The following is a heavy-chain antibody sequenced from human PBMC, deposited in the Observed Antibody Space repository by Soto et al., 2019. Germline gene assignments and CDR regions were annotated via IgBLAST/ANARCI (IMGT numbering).Heavy chain of an antibody. CDR3: AKAYYYDSSGNFDY. V-gene: IGHV3-23*01. CDR2: ISGSGGST. CDR1: GFTFSSYA. J-gene: IGHJ4*02. Sequence: HPGGSLRLSCAASGFTFSSYAMSWVRQAPGKGLEWVSAISGSGGSTYYADSVKGRFTISRDNSKNTLYLQMNSLRAEDTAVYYCAKAYYYDSSGNFDYWGQGTLVTVSS. D-gene: IGHD3-22*01.